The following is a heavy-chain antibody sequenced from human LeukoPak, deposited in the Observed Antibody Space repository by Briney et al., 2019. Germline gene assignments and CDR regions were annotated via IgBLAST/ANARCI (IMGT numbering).Heavy chain of an antibody. Sequence: SETLSLTCTVSGGSISSYYWSWIRQPPGKGLEWIGYIYYSGSTNYNPSLKSRVTISVDTSKNQFSLKLSSVTAADTAVYYCARVSEAVANWFDPWGQGTLVTVSS. V-gene: IGHV4-59*01. CDR2: IYYSGST. CDR3: ARVSEAVANWFDP. J-gene: IGHJ5*02. D-gene: IGHD6-19*01. CDR1: GGSISSYY.